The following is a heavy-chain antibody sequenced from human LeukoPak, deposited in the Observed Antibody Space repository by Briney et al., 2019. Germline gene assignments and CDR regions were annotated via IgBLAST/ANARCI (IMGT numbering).Heavy chain of an antibody. CDR1: GLTFSNYA. J-gene: IGHJ4*02. Sequence: GGPLRSPCVASGLTFSNYALSWVRQAPGKGLEGVSALSGSGGSTYYADSVKGRFTISRDNSKNTLFLQMNSLRAEDTAVYYCATVYWTMVRGVDYWGQGTLVTVSS. CDR2: LSGSGGST. D-gene: IGHD3-10*01. CDR3: ATVYWTMVRGVDY. V-gene: IGHV3-23*01.